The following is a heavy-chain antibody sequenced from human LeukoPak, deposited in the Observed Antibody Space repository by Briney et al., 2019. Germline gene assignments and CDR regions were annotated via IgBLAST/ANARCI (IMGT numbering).Heavy chain of an antibody. D-gene: IGHD2-2*01. V-gene: IGHV1-18*01. CDR1: GYTFTSYG. Sequence: ASVKVSCKASGYTFTSYGISWVRQAPGQGLEWMGCISAYNGNTNYAQKLQGRVTMTTDTSTSTAYMELRSLRSDDTAVYYCARAGVCSSTSCYANYYYYMDVWGKGTTVTVSS. CDR3: ARAGVCSSTSCYANYYYYMDV. CDR2: ISAYNGNT. J-gene: IGHJ6*03.